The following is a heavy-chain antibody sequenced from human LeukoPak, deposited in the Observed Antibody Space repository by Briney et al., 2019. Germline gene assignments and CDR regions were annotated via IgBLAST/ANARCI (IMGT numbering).Heavy chain of an antibody. V-gene: IGHV3-30-3*01. CDR1: GFTFSSYA. D-gene: IGHD3-16*01. CDR3: ARDELGGAFDI. J-gene: IGHJ3*02. Sequence: GGSLRLSCAASGFTFSSYAMHWVRQAPGKGLEWVAVISYDGSNKYYADSVKGRFTISRDNAKNSLYLQMNSLRAEDTAVYYCARDELGGAFDIWGQGTMVTVSS. CDR2: ISYDGSNK.